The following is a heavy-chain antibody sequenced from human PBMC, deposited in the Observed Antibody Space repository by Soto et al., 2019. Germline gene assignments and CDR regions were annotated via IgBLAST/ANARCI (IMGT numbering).Heavy chain of an antibody. CDR1: GGTFSSYA. J-gene: IGHJ4*02. Sequence: QVQLVQSGAEVKKPGSSVKVSCKASGGTFSSYAISWVRQAPGQGLEWMGGIIPIFGTANYAQKFQGRVTITADESTSTDYMELSSLRSEDTAVYYCARDSGSSGWSISVGYFDYWGQGNLVTVSS. D-gene: IGHD6-19*01. CDR2: IIPIFGTA. CDR3: ARDSGSSGWSISVGYFDY. V-gene: IGHV1-69*01.